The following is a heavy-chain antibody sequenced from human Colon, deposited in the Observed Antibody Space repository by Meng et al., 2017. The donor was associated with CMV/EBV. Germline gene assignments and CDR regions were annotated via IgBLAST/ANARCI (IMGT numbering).Heavy chain of an antibody. CDR3: ARDSSGWYGD. D-gene: IGHD6-19*01. CDR1: GGSISSTNYY. CDR2: LYYTGST. V-gene: IGHV4-39*07. Sequence: ESLKISCTVSGGSISSTNYYWGWIRQPPGKGLEWIGSLYYTGSTDYNPSLKSRVTISVDTSKNQFSLKLSSATAADTAVYYCARDSSGWYGDWGQGTLVTVSS. J-gene: IGHJ4*02.